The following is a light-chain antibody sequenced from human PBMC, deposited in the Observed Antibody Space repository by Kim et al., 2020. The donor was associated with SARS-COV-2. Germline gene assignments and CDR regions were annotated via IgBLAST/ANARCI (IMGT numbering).Light chain of an antibody. J-gene: IGLJ3*02. V-gene: IGLV1-44*01. CDR3: AAWDDSLNGWV. CDR1: NSNIGSNT. Sequence: GQRVTISWSGSNSNIGSNTANGYQQRPGTAPKVLIYNDNKRPSGVPDRVSGSKSGTSASLAISGLQSEDEADYYCAAWDDSLNGWVFGGGTQLTVL. CDR2: NDN.